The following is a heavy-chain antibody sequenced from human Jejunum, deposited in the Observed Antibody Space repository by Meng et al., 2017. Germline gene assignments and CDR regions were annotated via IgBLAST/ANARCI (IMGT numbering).Heavy chain of an antibody. CDR1: VYTFTDHW. J-gene: IGHJ4*02. Sequence: ASVKVSCKTSVYTFTDHWIHWLRQAPGQGLEWMGWINPNSDGTQYAAKFQGRVTVTSDTSIHTAYMELGGLRSDDTAVYYCARGYLGKAYDYWGQGTLVTVSS. CDR2: INPNSDGT. V-gene: IGHV1-2*02. CDR3: ARGYLGKAYDY. D-gene: IGHD4-23*01.